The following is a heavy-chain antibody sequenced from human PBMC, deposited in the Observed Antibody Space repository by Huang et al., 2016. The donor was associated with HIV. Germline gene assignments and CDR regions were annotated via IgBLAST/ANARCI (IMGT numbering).Heavy chain of an antibody. CDR1: GGSISSSCYY. V-gene: IGHV4-39*01. CDR3: ARHMDCSSSSCLAGGHERGPFDM. Sequence: QLQLQESGPGLVKPSETLSLTCSVSGGSISSSCYYWGWIRQPPGKGLEWIGSFYYSGSTFYNPSLKSLVTISVDTSKNQFSLRLSSVTAADTSVYYCARHMDCSSSSCLAGGHERGPFDMWGQGTMVTVSS. CDR2: FYYSGST. J-gene: IGHJ3*02. D-gene: IGHD2-2*01.